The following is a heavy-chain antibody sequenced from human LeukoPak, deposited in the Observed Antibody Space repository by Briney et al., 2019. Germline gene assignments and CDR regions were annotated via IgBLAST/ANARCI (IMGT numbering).Heavy chain of an antibody. CDR2: INPNSGGT. V-gene: IGHV1-2*02. CDR1: GYTFTGYY. CDR3: ATTITMIVVDAGFDY. Sequence: ASVKVSCKASGYTFTGYYMHWVRQAPGQGLEWMGWINPNSGGTNYALKLQGRVTMTRDTSISTAYMELSRLRSDDTAVYYCATTITMIVVDAGFDYWGQGTLVTVSS. J-gene: IGHJ4*02. D-gene: IGHD3-22*01.